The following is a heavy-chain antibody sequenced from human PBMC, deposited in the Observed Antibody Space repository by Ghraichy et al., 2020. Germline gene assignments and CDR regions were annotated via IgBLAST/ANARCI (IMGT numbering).Heavy chain of an antibody. J-gene: IGHJ3*02. Sequence: SQTLSLTCTVSGGSISSYYWSWIRQPAGKGLEWIGRIYTSGSTNYNPSLKSRVTMSVDTSKNQFSLKLSSVTAADTAVYYCARDWIYYYDSSGYPLPPSDAFDIWGQGTMVTVSS. CDR1: GGSISSYY. CDR2: IYTSGST. V-gene: IGHV4-4*07. D-gene: IGHD3-22*01. CDR3: ARDWIYYYDSSGYPLPPSDAFDI.